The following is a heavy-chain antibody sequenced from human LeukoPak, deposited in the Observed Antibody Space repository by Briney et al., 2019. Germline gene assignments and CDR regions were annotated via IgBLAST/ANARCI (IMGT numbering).Heavy chain of an antibody. Sequence: GGSLRLSCAASGFTFSNYGMHWVRQAPGKGLEWVAFISYDGSYKYYADSVKGRFTISRDNSKNTLYLQMNSLRAEDTAVYYCARAGDYYDSSGYHPYYFDYWGQGTLVTVSS. CDR1: GFTFSNYG. D-gene: IGHD3-22*01. J-gene: IGHJ4*02. V-gene: IGHV3-30*03. CDR2: ISYDGSYK. CDR3: ARAGDYYDSSGYHPYYFDY.